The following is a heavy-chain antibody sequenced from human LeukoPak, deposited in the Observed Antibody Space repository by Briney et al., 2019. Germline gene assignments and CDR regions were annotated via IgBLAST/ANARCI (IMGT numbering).Heavy chain of an antibody. Sequence: ASVKVSCKASGCTFTSYGISWVRQAPGQGLEGMGWISAYNGNTNYAQKLQGRFTMTTDTSTSTAYMELRSLRSDDTAVYYCARQGDSRDAFDIWGQGTMVTVSS. CDR3: ARQGDSRDAFDI. D-gene: IGHD3-22*01. CDR2: ISAYNGNT. J-gene: IGHJ3*02. V-gene: IGHV1-18*01. CDR1: GCTFTSYG.